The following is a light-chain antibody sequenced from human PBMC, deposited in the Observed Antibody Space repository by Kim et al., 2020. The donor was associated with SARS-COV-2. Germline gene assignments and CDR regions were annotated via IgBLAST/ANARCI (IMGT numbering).Light chain of an antibody. CDR3: NSRDSTGNHPHV. V-gene: IGLV3-19*01. J-gene: IGLJ1*01. CDR1: SLRSYY. Sequence: SSELTQDPAVSVALGQTVRITCQGDSLRSYYASWYQQKPGQAPVLVIYGKNTRPSGIPDRFSGPSSGTTASLTITGAQAEDEADYYCNSRDSTGNHPHVFGTGTKVTVL. CDR2: GKN.